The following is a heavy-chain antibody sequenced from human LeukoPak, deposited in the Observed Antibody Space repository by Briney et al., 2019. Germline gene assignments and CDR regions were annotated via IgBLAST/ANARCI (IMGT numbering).Heavy chain of an antibody. Sequence: GGGGGTYYADSVKGRFTIPRDNSKDTLYLQMNGLRAEDTAVYFCAKQSAGSAAWYSLHYDFWGQGTLVTVSS. D-gene: IGHD6-13*01. CDR2: GGGGGT. CDR3: AKQSAGSAAWYSLHYDF. J-gene: IGHJ4*02. V-gene: IGHV3-23*01.